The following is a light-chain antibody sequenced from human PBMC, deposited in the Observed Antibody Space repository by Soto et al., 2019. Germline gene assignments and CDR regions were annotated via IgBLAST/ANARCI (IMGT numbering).Light chain of an antibody. CDR3: QQFDDSRPAFT. J-gene: IGKJ2*01. CDR1: QTVNSKF. V-gene: IGKV3-20*01. Sequence: ESVLTQSPGSLSLSPGERATLSCRASQTVNSKFLNWYQHKPGQAPRLLIYGASIRATGIPDRFSGSRSGADFTLTITRVEPEDFAVYFCQQFDDSRPAFTFGQGTKLEI. CDR2: GAS.